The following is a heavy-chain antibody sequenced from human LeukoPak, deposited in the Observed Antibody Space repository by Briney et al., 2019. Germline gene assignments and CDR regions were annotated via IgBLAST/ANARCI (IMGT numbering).Heavy chain of an antibody. D-gene: IGHD1-26*01. CDR2: INPSGSST. CDR1: GYTFTSYY. J-gene: IGHJ5*02. Sequence: ASVKVSCKASGYTFTSYYMHWVRQAPGQGLEWMGLINPSGSSTSFAQKFQGRLSLTRDMSTSTDYMELSSLRSEDTAVYYCARDNSVGDTAWWFDPWGQGTLVTVSS. V-gene: IGHV1-46*01. CDR3: ARDNSVGDTAWWFDP.